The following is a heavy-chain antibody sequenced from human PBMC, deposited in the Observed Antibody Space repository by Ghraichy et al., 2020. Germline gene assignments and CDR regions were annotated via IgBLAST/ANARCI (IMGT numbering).Heavy chain of an antibody. CDR3: AKVGSVATDSTWTDY. J-gene: IGHJ4*02. CDR1: GFTFSDYA. Sequence: GESLNISCAASGFTFSDYAMNWVRQAPGKGLEWVSVISYSGATTYYADSVKGRFTISRDNPKNTLYLQMHSLRAEDTAVYYCAKVGSVATDSTWTDYWGQGTLVTVSS. CDR2: ISYSGATT. D-gene: IGHD5-12*01. V-gene: IGHV3-23*01.